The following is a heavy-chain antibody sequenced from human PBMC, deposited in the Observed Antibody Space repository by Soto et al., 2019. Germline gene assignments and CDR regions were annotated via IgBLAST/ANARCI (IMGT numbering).Heavy chain of an antibody. Sequence: PGGSLRLSCAASGFTFSGYTMHWVRQAPGKGLEWVAAISFDGSNKYYADSVKDRFTISRDNSKNTLYLQMNSLRAEDTAVYYCAKGGDYGSGLFDPWGQGTLVTVSS. CDR1: GFTFSGYT. CDR3: AKGGDYGSGLFDP. CDR2: ISFDGSNK. J-gene: IGHJ5*02. D-gene: IGHD3-10*01. V-gene: IGHV3-30*18.